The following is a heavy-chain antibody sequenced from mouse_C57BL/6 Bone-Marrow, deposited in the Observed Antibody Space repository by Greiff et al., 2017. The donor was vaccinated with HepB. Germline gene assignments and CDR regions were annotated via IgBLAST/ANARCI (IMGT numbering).Heavy chain of an antibody. CDR1: GYTFTSYW. CDR2: IHPNSGST. J-gene: IGHJ4*01. Sequence: QVQLQQPGAELVKPGASVKLSCKASGYTFTSYWMHWVKQRPGQGLEWIGMIHPNSGSTNYNEKFKSKATLTVDKSSSTAYMQLSSLTSEDSAVYYCARGCLRATVGGAMDYWGQGTSVTVSS. D-gene: IGHD1-1*01. CDR3: ARGCLRATVGGAMDY. V-gene: IGHV1-64*01.